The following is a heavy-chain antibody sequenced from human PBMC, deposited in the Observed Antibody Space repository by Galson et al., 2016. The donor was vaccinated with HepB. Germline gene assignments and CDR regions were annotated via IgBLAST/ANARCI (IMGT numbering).Heavy chain of an antibody. Sequence: QSGAEVKKSGESLKISCTGSGYSFPTYYIGWVRQMSGKGLGGMGIVYPGDSKSTYNPSFEGQVTISADKSISTAYLQWSSLKAADTAMYYCAGLAFYDGSGDFDFWGQGTLVTVSS. D-gene: IGHD3-22*01. V-gene: IGHV5-51*01. CDR1: GYSFPTYY. CDR2: VYPGDSKS. J-gene: IGHJ4*02. CDR3: AGLAFYDGSGDFDF.